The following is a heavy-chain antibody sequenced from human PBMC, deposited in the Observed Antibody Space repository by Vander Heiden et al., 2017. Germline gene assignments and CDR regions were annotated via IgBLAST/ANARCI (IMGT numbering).Heavy chain of an antibody. Sequence: QVQLQQWGAGLLKPSETLSPTCAVYGGPFSGYYWSWIRQPPGKGLEWIGEIKQSGSTNYNPSLKSRVTISVDTSKNQFSLKLSSVTAADTAVYYCARGTSYWGQGTLVTVSS. CDR2: IKQSGST. CDR1: GGPFSGYY. J-gene: IGHJ4*02. CDR3: ARGTSY. V-gene: IGHV4-34*01.